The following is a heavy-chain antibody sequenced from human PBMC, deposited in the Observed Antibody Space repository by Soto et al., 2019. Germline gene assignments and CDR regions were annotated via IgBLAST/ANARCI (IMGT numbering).Heavy chain of an antibody. D-gene: IGHD2-2*01. Sequence: ASVKVSCKASGYTFTSYYMHWVRQAPGQGLEWMGIINPSGGSTSYAQKFQGRVTMTRDTSTSTVYMELSSLRSEDTAVYYCASLPLEYCSSTSCPSNAFDIWGQGTMVTV. J-gene: IGHJ3*02. CDR1: GYTFTSYY. CDR2: INPSGGST. V-gene: IGHV1-46*01. CDR3: ASLPLEYCSSTSCPSNAFDI.